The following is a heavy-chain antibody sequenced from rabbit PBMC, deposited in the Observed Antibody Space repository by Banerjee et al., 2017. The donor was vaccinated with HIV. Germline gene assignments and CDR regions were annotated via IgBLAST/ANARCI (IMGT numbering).Heavy chain of an antibody. CDR3: ARRSSSSGADYYPL. Sequence: QSLEESGGDLVKPGASLTLTCKASGFDFSSGYYMCWVRQAPGKGLEWIGCIYTDSSNTWYASWAKGRFTISKTSSTTVTLQMTSLTAADTATYFCARRSSSSGADYYPLWGPGTLVTVS. D-gene: IGHD1-1*01. J-gene: IGHJ6*01. CDR1: GFDFSSGYY. CDR2: IYTDSSNT. V-gene: IGHV1S40*01.